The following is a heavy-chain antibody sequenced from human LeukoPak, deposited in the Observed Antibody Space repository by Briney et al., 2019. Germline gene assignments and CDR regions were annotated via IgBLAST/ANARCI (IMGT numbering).Heavy chain of an antibody. D-gene: IGHD1-1*01. CDR1: GGSISSYY. J-gene: IGHJ3*02. V-gene: IGHV4-4*07. CDR3: ARDPQGGTTSDAFDI. Sequence: SETLSLTCTVSGGSISSYYWSWIRQPAGKGLEWIGRIYTSGSTNYNPSLKSRVTISVDRSKNQFSLKLSSVTAADTAVYFCARDPQGGTTSDAFDIWGQGTMVTVSS. CDR2: IYTSGST.